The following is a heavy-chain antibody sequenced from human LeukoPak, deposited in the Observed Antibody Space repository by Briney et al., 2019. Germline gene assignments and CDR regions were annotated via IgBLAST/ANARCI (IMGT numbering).Heavy chain of an antibody. CDR1: GFTFDDYG. Sequence: PGGSLRLSCAASGFTFDDYGMSWVRQAPGKGLEWVSGINWNGGSTGYADSVKGRFTISRDNAKNSLYLQMNSLRAEDTALCYCARGHCSSTSCPVDYWGQGTLVTVSS. CDR3: ARGHCSSTSCPVDY. D-gene: IGHD2-2*01. CDR2: INWNGGST. J-gene: IGHJ4*02. V-gene: IGHV3-20*04.